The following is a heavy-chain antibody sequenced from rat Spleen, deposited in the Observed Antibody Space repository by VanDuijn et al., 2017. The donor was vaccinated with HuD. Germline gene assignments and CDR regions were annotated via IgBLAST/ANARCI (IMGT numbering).Heavy chain of an antibody. V-gene: IGHV5-31*01. CDR3: TTVTY. CDR2: ITNTGGSI. CDR1: GFTFNNYW. Sequence: EVQLVESGGGLVQPGRSLKLSCVASGFTFNNYWMTWIRQAPGKGLEWVASITNTGGSIYYPDSVKGRFAIARDPTQSTLYLQMISLRSEDAATYYCTTVTYWGQGTLVTVSS. J-gene: IGHJ3*01.